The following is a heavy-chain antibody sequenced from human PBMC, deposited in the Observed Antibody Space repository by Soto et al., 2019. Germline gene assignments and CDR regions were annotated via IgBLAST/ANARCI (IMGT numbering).Heavy chain of an antibody. D-gene: IGHD6-19*01. CDR1: GGSISSSNC. CDR3: ARDLIAVAGSFDY. J-gene: IGHJ4*02. Sequence: PSETLSLTCAVSGGSISSSNCWILFRQPPGKGLEWIGEIYHSGSTNYNPSLKSRVTISVDKSKNQFSLKLSSVAAADTAVYYCARDLIAVAGSFDYWGQGTLVTVSS. CDR2: IYHSGST. V-gene: IGHV4-4*02.